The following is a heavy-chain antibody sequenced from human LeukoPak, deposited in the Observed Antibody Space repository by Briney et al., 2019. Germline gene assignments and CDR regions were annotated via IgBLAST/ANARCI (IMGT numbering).Heavy chain of an antibody. V-gene: IGHV3-11*01. D-gene: IGHD1-26*01. Sequence: GGSLRLSCAASGFTFSDYYMSWIRQAPGKGLEWVSYISSSGSTIYYADSVKGRFTISRDNAKNSLYLQMNSLRAEDTAVYYCARSRRALYSGSSLGYWGQGTLVTVSS. CDR1: GFTFSDYY. CDR3: ARSRRALYSGSSLGY. J-gene: IGHJ4*02. CDR2: ISSSGSTI.